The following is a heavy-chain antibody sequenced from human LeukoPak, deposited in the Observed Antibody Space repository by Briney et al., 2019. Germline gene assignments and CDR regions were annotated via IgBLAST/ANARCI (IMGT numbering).Heavy chain of an antibody. D-gene: IGHD5-18*01. V-gene: IGHV1-18*01. Sequence: ASVKVSCKASGYTFTSYGISWVRQAPGQGLEWMGWISAYNGNTNYAQKLQGRVTMTTDTSTSTAYMELRSLRSDDTAVYYCAREAGIQLWQVSYYYYYMDVWGKGTTVTISS. J-gene: IGHJ6*03. CDR2: ISAYNGNT. CDR3: AREAGIQLWQVSYYYYYMDV. CDR1: GYTFTSYG.